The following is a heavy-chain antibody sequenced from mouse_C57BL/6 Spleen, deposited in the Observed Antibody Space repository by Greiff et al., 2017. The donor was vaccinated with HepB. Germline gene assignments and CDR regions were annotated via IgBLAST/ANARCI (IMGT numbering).Heavy chain of an antibody. CDR3: ARAPLLGAMDD. CDR2: INYDGSST. V-gene: IGHV5-16*01. Sequence: EVKLVESEGGLVQPGSSMKLSCTASGFTFSDYYMAWVRQVPEKGLEWVANINYDGSSTYYLDSLKSRFIISRDNAKNILYLQMSSLKSEDTATYYCARAPLLGAMDDWGQGTSVTVSS. J-gene: IGHJ4*01. CDR1: GFTFSDYY. D-gene: IGHD1-1*01.